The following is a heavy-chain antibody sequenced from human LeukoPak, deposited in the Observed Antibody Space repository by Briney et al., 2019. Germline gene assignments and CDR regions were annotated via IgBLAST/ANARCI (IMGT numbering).Heavy chain of an antibody. CDR3: ARDLERYPISGNDRYYYYYCMDV. D-gene: IGHD1-1*01. CDR2: ISAFNGNT. J-gene: IGHJ6*03. V-gene: IGHV1-18*01. CDR1: GYTFSNYG. Sequence: VASVKVSCKTSGYTFSNYGISWVRQAPGRGLEWVGWISAFNGNTNYAPKLQDRVTLTTDTSTSTAYMELRSLRSDDTAVYFCARDLERYPISGNDRYYYYYCMDVWGKGTTVTVSS.